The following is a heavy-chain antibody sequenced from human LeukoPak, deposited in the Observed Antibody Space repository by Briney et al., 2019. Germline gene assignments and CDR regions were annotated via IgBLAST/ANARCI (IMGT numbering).Heavy chain of an antibody. Sequence: SQTLSLTCTVPGGSITSGDYYWSWIRQHPGKGLEWIGYIYYSGSTYYNPSLKSRVTLSVDTSKNQFSLKLSSVTAADTAVYYCARDSDYYGSGSSGYFDYWGQGTLVTVSS. D-gene: IGHD3-10*01. CDR3: ARDSDYYGSGSSGYFDY. J-gene: IGHJ4*02. CDR2: IYYSGST. CDR1: GGSITSGDYY. V-gene: IGHV4-31*03.